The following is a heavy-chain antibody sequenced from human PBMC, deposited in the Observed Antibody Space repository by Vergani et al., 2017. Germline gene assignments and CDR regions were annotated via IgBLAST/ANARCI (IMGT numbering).Heavy chain of an antibody. CDR3: ARVKGHCRRDGYNCLPDY. V-gene: IGHV3-30*03. CDR2: ISYDGSNK. Sequence: QVQLVESGGGVVQPGRSLRLSCAASGFTFSSYGMHWVRQAPGKGLEGVAVISYDGSNKYYADSVKGRFTISRDNAKNSLYLQMNSLRAEDTAVYYCARVKGHCRRDGYNCLPDYWGQGTLVTVSS. CDR1: GFTFSSYG. J-gene: IGHJ4*02. D-gene: IGHD5-24*01.